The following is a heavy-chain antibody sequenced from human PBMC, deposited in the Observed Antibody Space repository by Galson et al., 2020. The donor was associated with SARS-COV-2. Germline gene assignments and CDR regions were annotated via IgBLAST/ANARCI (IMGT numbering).Heavy chain of an antibody. V-gene: IGHV1-18*01. CDR2: ISAYNGNT. CDR1: GYTFTSYG. D-gene: IGHD5-18*01. Sequence: ASVKVSCKASGYTFTSYGISWVRQAPGQGLEWMGWISAYNGNTNYAQKLQGRVTMTTDTSTSTAYMELRSLRSDDTAVYYCARVGDTAMVTVRYYYYGMDVWGQGTTVTVSS. CDR3: ARVGDTAMVTVRYYYYGMDV. J-gene: IGHJ6*02.